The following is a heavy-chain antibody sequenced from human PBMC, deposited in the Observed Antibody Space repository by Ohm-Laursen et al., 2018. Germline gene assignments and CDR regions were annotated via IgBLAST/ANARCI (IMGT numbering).Heavy chain of an antibody. CDR3: ARSDTSMVWYFDY. CDR1: GFSLSTSGMS. V-gene: IGHV2-70*01. Sequence: TTQTLTLTGSFSGFSLSTSGMSVTWIRQPPGKALEWLGPIDWDDDKYYSTSLKTRLTISKDTSKNQVVLTMTNMDPVDTATYYCARSDTSMVWYFDYWGQGTLVTVSS. J-gene: IGHJ4*02. D-gene: IGHD5-18*01. CDR2: IDWDDDK.